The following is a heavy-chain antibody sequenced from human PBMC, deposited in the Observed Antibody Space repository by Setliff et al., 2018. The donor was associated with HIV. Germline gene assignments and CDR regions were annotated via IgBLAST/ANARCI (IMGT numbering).Heavy chain of an antibody. D-gene: IGHD5-12*01. CDR3: ARAKDGYNRRHYFYFMDV. CDR1: SGSISSGTYY. Sequence: SETLSLTCTVSSGSISSGTYYWSWIRQYPGKGLEWIGYIDYSGSAFYNPSLKSRITISRDTSKNQFSLKMNSVTAADTAVYYCARAKDGYNRRHYFYFMDVWGKGTTVTVSS. CDR2: IDYSGSA. V-gene: IGHV4-31*03. J-gene: IGHJ6*03.